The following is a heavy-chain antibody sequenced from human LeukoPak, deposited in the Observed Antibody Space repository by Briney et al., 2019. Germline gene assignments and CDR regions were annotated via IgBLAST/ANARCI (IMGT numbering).Heavy chain of an antibody. CDR2: ISAYSGDT. V-gene: IGHV1-18*01. Sequence: ASVKVSCKASGYTFTSYGISWVRQAPGQGLEWMGWISAYSGDTNSAQNLQGGVTMTTDTSTSTAYMELRSLRSDDTAVYYCARDGSGTYSFDYWGQGTLVTVSS. CDR1: GYTFTSYG. D-gene: IGHD1-26*01. J-gene: IGHJ4*02. CDR3: ARDGSGTYSFDY.